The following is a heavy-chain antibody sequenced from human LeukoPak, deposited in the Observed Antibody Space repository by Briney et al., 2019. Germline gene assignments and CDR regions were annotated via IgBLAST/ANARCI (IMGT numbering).Heavy chain of an antibody. J-gene: IGHJ4*02. D-gene: IGHD6-25*01. CDR1: GDSSSNSIYY. CDR3: ARGSGIAAAGTN. Sequence: PSETLSLTCTVSGDSSSNSIYYWGWIRQPPGKGLEWIGSIYHTGSTYYNPSLKSRVTISVDTSKNQFSLKLSSVTAADTAVYYCARGSGIAAAGTNWGQGTLVTVSS. CDR2: IYHTGST. V-gene: IGHV4-39*07.